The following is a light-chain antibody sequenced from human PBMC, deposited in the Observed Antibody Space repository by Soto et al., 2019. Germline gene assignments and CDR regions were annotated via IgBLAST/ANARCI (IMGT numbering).Light chain of an antibody. CDR3: QQSYSTPPWT. V-gene: IGKV1-39*01. CDR2: AAS. J-gene: IGKJ1*01. CDR1: QSISSY. Sequence: DIQMTQSPSSRSASVGDRVTITCRASQSISSYLNSYQQKPGKAPKLLIYAASSLQSGVPSRFSGSGSGTDFTLNISSLQPEDFATYYCQQSYSTPPWTFGQGTKVDIK.